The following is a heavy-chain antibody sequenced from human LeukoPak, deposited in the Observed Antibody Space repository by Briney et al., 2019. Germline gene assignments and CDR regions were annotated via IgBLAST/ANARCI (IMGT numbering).Heavy chain of an antibody. CDR3: ARGTGAPNYFDY. D-gene: IGHD7-27*01. CDR2: INPNGGGT. CDR1: GYTFTGYY. V-gene: IGHV1-2*02. Sequence: ASVKVSCKASGYTFTGYYIHWVRQAPGQGLEWMAWINPNGGGTNYAQKFQGRVAVTRDSSISTAYMELSGLTSDDTAVFYCARGTGAPNYFDYWGQGTLVTVAS. J-gene: IGHJ4*02.